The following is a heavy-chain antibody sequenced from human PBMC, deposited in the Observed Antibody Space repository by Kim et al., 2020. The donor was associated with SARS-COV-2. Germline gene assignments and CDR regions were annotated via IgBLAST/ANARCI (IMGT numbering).Heavy chain of an antibody. J-gene: IGHJ4*02. CDR2: ISGSGGST. CDR3: AKDPRYCSGGSCPEDYYFDY. CDR1: GFTFSSYA. V-gene: IGHV3-23*01. Sequence: GGSLRLSCAASGFTFSSYAMSWVRQAPGKGLEWVSAISGSGGSTYYADSVKGRFTISRDNSKNTLYLQMNSLRAEDTAVYYCAKDPRYCSGGSCPEDYYFDYWGQGTLVTVSS. D-gene: IGHD2-15*01.